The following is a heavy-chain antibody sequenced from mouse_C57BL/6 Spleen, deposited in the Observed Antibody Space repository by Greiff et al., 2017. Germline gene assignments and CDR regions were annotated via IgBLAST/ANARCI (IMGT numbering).Heavy chain of an antibody. CDR1: GYSITSGYY. V-gene: IGHV3-6*01. Sequence: EVQLQESGPGLVKPSQSLSLTCSVTGYSITSGYYWNWIRQFPGNKLEWMGYISYDGSNNYNPSLKNRISITRDTSKNQFFLKLNSVTTEDTATYYCARDASYYYGSSEETFYFDYWAKAPLSQSPQ. CDR3: ARDASYYYGSSEETFYFDY. J-gene: IGHJ2*01. D-gene: IGHD1-1*01. CDR2: ISYDGSN.